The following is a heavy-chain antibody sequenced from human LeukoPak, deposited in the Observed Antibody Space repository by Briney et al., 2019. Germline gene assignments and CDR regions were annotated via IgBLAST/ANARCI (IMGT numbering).Heavy chain of an antibody. CDR2: ISYNGSNK. Sequence: GGSLRLSCAASGFSFSSYEMHWVRQAPGKGLEWVALISYNGSNKYYADSVKGRFTISRDNSKNTLYLQMNSLRAGDTAVYYCARELVVVTTISGHYWGQGTLVTVS. J-gene: IGHJ4*02. CDR3: ARELVVVTTISGHY. CDR1: GFSFSSYE. D-gene: IGHD2-21*02. V-gene: IGHV3-30-3*01.